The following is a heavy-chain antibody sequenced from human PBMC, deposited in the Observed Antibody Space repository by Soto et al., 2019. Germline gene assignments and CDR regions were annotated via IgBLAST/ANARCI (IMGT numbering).Heavy chain of an antibody. Sequence: QVQLRESGPGLVKPSQTLSLTCTVCGGSISSGGHYWSWIRQHPGKGLEWIGHISYSGSTYYNPSLKSRVTISVDPSKSQFSLKLSSVTAADTAVYYCARAAAPGGYYYYGMDVWGQGTTVTVSS. CDR2: ISYSGST. CDR3: ARAAAPGGYYYYGMDV. J-gene: IGHJ6*02. CDR1: GGSISSGGHY. D-gene: IGHD6-25*01. V-gene: IGHV4-31*03.